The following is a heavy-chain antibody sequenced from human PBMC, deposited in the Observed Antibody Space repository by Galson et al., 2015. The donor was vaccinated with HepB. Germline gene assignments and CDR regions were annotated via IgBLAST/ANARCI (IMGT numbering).Heavy chain of an antibody. CDR2: ISGSGDNT. Sequence: SLRLSCAASELTFSSYAISWVRQAPGKGLEWVSAISGSGDNTHYADSVRGRFTISRDNSKNTLYLQVSSLRAEDTAVYYCTNAQRGWELTTWGQGTLATVSS. D-gene: IGHD1-26*01. CDR3: TNAQRGWELTT. V-gene: IGHV3-23*01. J-gene: IGHJ5*02. CDR1: ELTFSSYA.